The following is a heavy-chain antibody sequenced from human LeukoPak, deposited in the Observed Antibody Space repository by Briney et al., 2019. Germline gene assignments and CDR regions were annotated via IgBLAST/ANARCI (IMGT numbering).Heavy chain of an antibody. Sequence: SETLSLTCTVSGGSVRNYYWSWIRQPPGKGLEWIGYSYYDGTNNYNPSLKSRVSISVDASKNQLSLKLSSVTAADTAVYYCAIHHYFDSPGYYFFDYWGQGTLVTVSS. CDR3: AIHHYFDSPGYYFFDY. J-gene: IGHJ4*02. CDR2: SYYDGTN. CDR1: GGSVRNYY. D-gene: IGHD3-22*01. V-gene: IGHV4-59*02.